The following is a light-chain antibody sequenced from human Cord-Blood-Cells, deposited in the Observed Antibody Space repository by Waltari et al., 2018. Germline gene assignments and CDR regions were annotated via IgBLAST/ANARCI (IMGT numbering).Light chain of an antibody. CDR3: SSYTSSSTLV. CDR2: DVS. Sequence: QSALTQPPSVSGSPGQSITIPCTGTSSELGGSNYVSWYQQHPGKAPKLMIYDVSNRPSGVSNRFSGSKSGNTASLTISGLQAEDEADYYCSSYTSSSTLVFGTGTKVTVL. V-gene: IGLV2-14*03. CDR1: SSELGGSNY. J-gene: IGLJ1*01.